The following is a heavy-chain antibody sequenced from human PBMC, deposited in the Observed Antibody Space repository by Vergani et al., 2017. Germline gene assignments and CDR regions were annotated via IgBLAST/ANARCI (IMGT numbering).Heavy chain of an antibody. CDR1: GGSFTSYH. J-gene: IGHJ6*03. CDR2: IDHTGRP. CDR3: ARVNTETNGHLYYYYYMDV. V-gene: IGHV4-34*01. Sequence: QVQLQQWGGGLLKPSETLSLTCVVNGGSFTSYHWTWIRQSPGEGLEWVGDIDHTGRPDYNPSLKSRLTMSVDKSRNQFSLTLNSVTATDTAIYFCARVNTETNGHLYYYYYMDVWRQGAAVTV. D-gene: IGHD4-11*01.